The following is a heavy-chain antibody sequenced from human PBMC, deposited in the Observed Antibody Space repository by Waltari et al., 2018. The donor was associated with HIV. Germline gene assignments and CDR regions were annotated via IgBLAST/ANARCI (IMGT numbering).Heavy chain of an antibody. D-gene: IGHD3-16*01. CDR1: GYTFTSYG. CDR2: ISAYNGNT. J-gene: IGHJ6*02. CDR3: ARDLGRGYYYGMDV. Sequence: QVQLVQSGAEVKKPGASVKVSCTASGYTFTSYGITWFRQDPGQGLEWMGWISAYNGNTNYAQKLQGRVTMTTDTSTSTAYMELRSLRSDDTAVYYCARDLGRGYYYGMDVWGQGTTVTVSS. V-gene: IGHV1-18*01.